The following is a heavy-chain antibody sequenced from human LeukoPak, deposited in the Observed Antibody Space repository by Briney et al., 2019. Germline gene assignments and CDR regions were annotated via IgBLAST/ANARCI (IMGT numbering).Heavy chain of an antibody. CDR2: IYYSRST. Sequence: SETLSLTCTVSGGSISSGDYYWSWIRQPPGKGLEWIGYIYYSRSTYYNPSLKSRVTISVDTSKNQFSLKLSSVTAADTAVYYCASLGSVAEDIVVVPAADQQFDYWGQGTLVTVSS. V-gene: IGHV4-30-4*01. CDR1: GGSISSGDYY. CDR3: ASLGSVAEDIVVVPAADQQFDY. D-gene: IGHD2-2*01. J-gene: IGHJ4*02.